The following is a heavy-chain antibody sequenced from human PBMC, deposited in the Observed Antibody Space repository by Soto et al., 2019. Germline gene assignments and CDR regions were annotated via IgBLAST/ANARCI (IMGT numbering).Heavy chain of an antibody. D-gene: IGHD3-3*01. Sequence: QITLNESGPTVVRPTETLTLTCRFSGFSLTTSGVGVGWIRQSPGKAPEWLALIYWADDKRYSASLKSRLTITNDTSQNQVVLTVSDLDPTDTATYYCAHRVLRTVFGLVTTTAIYFDFWGQGTPVAVSS. J-gene: IGHJ4*02. CDR1: GFSLTTSGVG. CDR3: AHRVLRTVFGLVTTTAIYFDF. V-gene: IGHV2-5*02. CDR2: IYWADDK.